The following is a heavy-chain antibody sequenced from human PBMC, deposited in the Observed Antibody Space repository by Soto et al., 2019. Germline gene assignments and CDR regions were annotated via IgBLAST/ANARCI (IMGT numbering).Heavy chain of an antibody. CDR2: ISGSGGST. CDR1: GFTFSSYA. CDR3: AKDLYYDFWSGYYTADDAFDI. J-gene: IGHJ3*02. Sequence: GGSLRLSCAASGFTFSSYAMSWVRQAPGKGLEWVSAISGSGGSTYYADSVKGRFTISRDNSKNTRYLQMNSLRAEDTAVYYCAKDLYYDFWSGYYTADDAFDIWGQGTMVTVSS. V-gene: IGHV3-23*01. D-gene: IGHD3-3*01.